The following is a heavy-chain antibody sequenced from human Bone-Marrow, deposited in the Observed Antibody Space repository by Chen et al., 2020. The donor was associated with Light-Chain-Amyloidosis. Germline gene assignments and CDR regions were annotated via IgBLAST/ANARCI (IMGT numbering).Heavy chain of an antibody. CDR3: TRKGGYFDF. Sequence: QLLESGGNLVQPGGSLRLSCAGSGVTFSYYGMSWVRQAPGKGLEWVSTVSGSTVSTYYAGAVKGRFIISRDNSKSTLYLQMNSLRAGDTAVYFCTRKGGYFDFWGQGSLVTVSS. J-gene: IGHJ4*02. CDR2: VSGSTVST. V-gene: IGHV3-23*01. D-gene: IGHD3-10*01. CDR1: GVTFSYYG.